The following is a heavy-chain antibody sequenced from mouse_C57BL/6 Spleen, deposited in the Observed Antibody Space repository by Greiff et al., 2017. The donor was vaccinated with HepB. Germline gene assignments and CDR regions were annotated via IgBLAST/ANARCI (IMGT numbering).Heavy chain of an antibody. Sequence: EVQLQESGPGLVKPSQSLSLTCSVTGYSITSGYYWNWIRQVPGNKLEWMGYISYDGSNNYNPSLKNRIPITRDTSKNQFFLKLNSVTTEDTATYYCATPYYGYDAWFAYWGQGTLVTVSA. CDR3: ATPYYGYDAWFAY. CDR1: GYSITSGYY. V-gene: IGHV3-6*01. CDR2: ISYDGSN. J-gene: IGHJ3*01. D-gene: IGHD2-9*01.